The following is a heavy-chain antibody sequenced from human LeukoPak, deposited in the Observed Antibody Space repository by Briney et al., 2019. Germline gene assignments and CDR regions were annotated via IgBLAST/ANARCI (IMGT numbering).Heavy chain of an antibody. CDR3: AKDGAGSGRSRGWFDP. CDR2: ISGSGGST. D-gene: IGHD3-10*01. J-gene: IGHJ5*02. CDR1: GFTFSSYA. V-gene: IGHV3-23*01. Sequence: GGSLRLSCAASGFTFSSYAMSWVRQAPGKGLEWVSAISGSGGSTYYADSVKGRFTISRDNSKNTLYLQMNSLRAEDAAVYYCAKDGAGSGRSRGWFDPWGQGTLVTVSS.